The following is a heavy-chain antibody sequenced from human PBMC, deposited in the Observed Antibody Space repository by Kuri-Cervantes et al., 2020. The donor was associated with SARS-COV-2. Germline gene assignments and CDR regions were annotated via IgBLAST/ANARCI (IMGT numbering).Heavy chain of an antibody. J-gene: IGHJ4*02. CDR1: GFTFSSYA. CDR3: SRALLGYCSSTSCYFHYFDY. D-gene: IGHD2-2*01. CDR2: ISSSSSYK. V-gene: IGHV3-21*01. Sequence: GESLKISCAASGFTFSSYAMSWVRQAPEKGLEWVSYISSSSSYKYYADSVKGRFTISRDNARNSLYLQMNSLRAEDTAVYYCSRALLGYCSSTSCYFHYFDYWGQGTLVTVSS.